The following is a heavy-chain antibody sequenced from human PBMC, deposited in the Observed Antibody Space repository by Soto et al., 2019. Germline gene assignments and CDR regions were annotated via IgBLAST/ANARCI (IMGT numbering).Heavy chain of an antibody. CDR3: ARGAGWDCTNGVCYRPGYYYYMDV. CDR1: GYTFTSYD. CDR2: MNPNSGNT. Sequence: ASVKVSCKASGYTFTSYDINWVRQATGQGLEWMGWMNPNSGNTGYAQKFQGRVTMTRNTSISTAYMELSSLRSEDTAVYYCARGAGWDCTNGVCYRPGYYYYMDVWGKGTTVTVSS. J-gene: IGHJ6*03. V-gene: IGHV1-8*01. D-gene: IGHD2-8*01.